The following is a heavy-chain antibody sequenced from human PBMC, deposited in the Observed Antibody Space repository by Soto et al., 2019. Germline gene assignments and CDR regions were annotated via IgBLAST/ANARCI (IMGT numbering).Heavy chain of an antibody. CDR3: ARWCYGGNSGSYYYYYGMDV. D-gene: IGHD4-17*01. Sequence: PSETLSLTCTVSGGSISSSSYYWGWTRQPPGKGLEWIGSIYYSGSTYYNPSLKSRVTISVDTSKNQFSLKLSSVTAADTAVYYCARWCYGGNSGSYYYYYGMDVWGQGTTVTVSS. CDR1: GGSISSSSYY. CDR2: IYYSGST. J-gene: IGHJ6*02. V-gene: IGHV4-39*01.